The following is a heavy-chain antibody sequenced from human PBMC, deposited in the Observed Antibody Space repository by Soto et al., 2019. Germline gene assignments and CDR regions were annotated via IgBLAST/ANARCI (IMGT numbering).Heavy chain of an antibody. Sequence: PGGSLRLSCTASGFSFSSYGMHWVRQAPGKGLEWVAIISNDGNRQWHRDPVKGRFTTSKDNSKNTLYLEMNTVRTEDTAMYYFPKDIYNGGHHLGADYGGKGTLVTVPS. J-gene: IGHJ4*02. V-gene: IGHV3-30*18. CDR2: ISNDGNRQ. CDR1: GFSFSSYG. CDR3: PKDIYNGGHHLGADY. D-gene: IGHD2-8*01.